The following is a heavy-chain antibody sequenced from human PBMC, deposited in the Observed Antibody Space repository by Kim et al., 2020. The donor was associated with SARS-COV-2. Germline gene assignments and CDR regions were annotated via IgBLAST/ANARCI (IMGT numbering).Heavy chain of an antibody. D-gene: IGHD3-22*01. CDR2: INHSGST. V-gene: IGHV4-34*01. J-gene: IGHJ6*02. CDR1: GGSFSGYY. Sequence: SETLSLTCAVYGGSFSGYYWSWIRQPPGKGLEWIGEINHSGSTNYNPSLKSRVTISVDTSKNQFSLKLSSVTAADTAVYYCARGREGISKIVVIKQYYYYAMDVWGQGTTVTVSS. CDR3: ARGREGISKIVVIKQYYYYAMDV.